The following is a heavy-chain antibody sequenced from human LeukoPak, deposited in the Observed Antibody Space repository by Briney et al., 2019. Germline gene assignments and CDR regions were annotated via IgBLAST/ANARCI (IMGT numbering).Heavy chain of an antibody. D-gene: IGHD6-19*01. CDR3: TTDLRGAVADPEAFDY. V-gene: IGHV3-48*04. Sequence: PGGSLRLSCAASGFTLRSYTMNWVRQAPGKGLEWVSYISSSSSTIYYADSVKGRFTISRDNAKNSLYLQMNSLRAEDTAVYYCTTDLRGAVADPEAFDYWGQGTLVTVSS. CDR1: GFTLRSYT. CDR2: ISSSSSTI. J-gene: IGHJ4*02.